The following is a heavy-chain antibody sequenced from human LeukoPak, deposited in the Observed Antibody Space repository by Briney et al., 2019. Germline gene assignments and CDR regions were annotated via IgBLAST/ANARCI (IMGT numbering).Heavy chain of an antibody. CDR1: GDSVSTNIAA. CDR2: TYYRSKWYN. CDR3: AKDGDTMSGTYYYDMDV. Sequence: SQTLSLTCAISGDSVSTNIAAWNWIRQSPSRGLEWLGRTYYRSKWYNDYALSVKSRTSINADTSKNQVSLQVNSVTPEDTAVYYCAKDGDTMSGTYYYDMDVWGKGTTVTIS. V-gene: IGHV6-1*01. J-gene: IGHJ6*03. D-gene: IGHD1-26*01.